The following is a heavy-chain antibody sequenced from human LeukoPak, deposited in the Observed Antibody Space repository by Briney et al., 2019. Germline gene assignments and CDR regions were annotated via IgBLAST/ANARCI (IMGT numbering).Heavy chain of an antibody. CDR3: ARESDFWIDP. V-gene: IGHV4-34*01. D-gene: IGHD3-3*01. CDR1: GGSFSGYY. CDR2: INHSGST. J-gene: IGHJ5*02. Sequence: SSETLSLTRAVYGGSFSGYYWSWIRQPPGKGLEWIGEINHSGSTNYNPSLKSRVTISVDTSKNQFSLKLSSVTAADTAVYYCARESDFWIDPWGQGTLVTVSS.